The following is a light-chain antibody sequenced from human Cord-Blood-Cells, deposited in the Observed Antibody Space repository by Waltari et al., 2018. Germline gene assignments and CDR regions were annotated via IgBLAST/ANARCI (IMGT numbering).Light chain of an antibody. CDR2: AAA. CDR1: QSISSY. CDR3: QQSYSTLPCT. Sequence: DIKMTQYPSSLSASVGDRVTITCRASQSISSYLNWYQQKPGNAPKRLIYAAASLQSGVPSRFSGSGSGTDYTLTISSLQPEDFATYYCQQSYSTLPCTFGQGTKLEIK. J-gene: IGKJ2*02. V-gene: IGKV1-39*01.